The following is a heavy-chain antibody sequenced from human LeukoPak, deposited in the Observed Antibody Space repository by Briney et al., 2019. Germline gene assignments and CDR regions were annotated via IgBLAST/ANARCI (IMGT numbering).Heavy chain of an antibody. CDR2: INRDGSKN. CDR3: ARDSSPYCGDDCYFDAFDL. V-gene: IGHV3-7*03. Sequence: GGSLRLSCAASEFTFGSYWMTWVRQAPGKGLEWVANINRDGSKNHFVDSVKGRFTISRDNAKNFLYLQMNSLRAEDTAVYFCARDSSPYCGDDCYFDAFDLWGQGTTVTVSS. D-gene: IGHD2-21*02. J-gene: IGHJ3*01. CDR1: EFTFGSYW.